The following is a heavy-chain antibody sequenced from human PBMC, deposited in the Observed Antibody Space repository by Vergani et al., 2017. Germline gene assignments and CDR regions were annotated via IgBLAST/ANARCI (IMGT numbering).Heavy chain of an antibody. CDR2: IYYSGST. CDR1: GGSISSGDYY. D-gene: IGHD3-10*01. J-gene: IGHJ6*02. V-gene: IGHV4-30-4*08. Sequence: QVQLQESGPGLVKPSQTLSLTCTVSGGSISSGDYYWSWIRQPPGKGLEWIGYIYYSGSTYYNPSLKSRVTISVDTSKNQFSLKLSSVTAADTAVYYCARVGVVRGVSYYYYYYGMDVWGQGTTVTVPS. CDR3: ARVGVVRGVSYYYYYYGMDV.